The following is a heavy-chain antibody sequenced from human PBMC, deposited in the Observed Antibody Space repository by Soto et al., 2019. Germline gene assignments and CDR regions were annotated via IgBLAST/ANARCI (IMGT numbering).Heavy chain of an antibody. V-gene: IGHV1-2*04. CDR1: GYTFTGYY. Sequence: ASVKVSCKASGYTFTGYYMHWVRQAPGQGLEWMGWINPNSGGTNYAQKFQGWVTMTRDTSISTAYMELSRLRSDDTAVYYCARDQGYYDFWSGPKRYYYGMDVWGQGTTVTVSS. J-gene: IGHJ6*02. D-gene: IGHD3-3*01. CDR3: ARDQGYYDFWSGPKRYYYGMDV. CDR2: INPNSGGT.